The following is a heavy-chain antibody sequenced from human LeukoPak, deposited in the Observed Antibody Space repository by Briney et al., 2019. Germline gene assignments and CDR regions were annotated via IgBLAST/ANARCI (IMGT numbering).Heavy chain of an antibody. CDR2: FGISGTI. J-gene: IGHJ4*02. D-gene: IGHD4-17*01. CDR3: AGYGVYPY. V-gene: IGHV3-48*01. Sequence: GGSLRLSCAASGFSFNTYDMHWVRQAPGKGPEWIAYFGISGTIYYADSVRGRFTISRDSAKNSLFLQMNSLRVDDTAIYYCAGYGVYPYWGQGTPVTVSS. CDR1: GFSFNTYD.